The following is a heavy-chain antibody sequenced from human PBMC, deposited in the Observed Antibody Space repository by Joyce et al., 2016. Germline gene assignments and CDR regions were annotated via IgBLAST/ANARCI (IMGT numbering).Heavy chain of an antibody. CDR2: SSYAESKK. J-gene: IGHJ6*02. Sequence: QVQLVESGGGVVQPGRSLRLSCAASGFTFSSYGMHWVRQAPGKGREWVAMSSYAESKKYYTESVKGRFTISRDNSKNTLYLQMNSLRVEDTAVYYCAKDTRYYGMDVWGQGTTVTVSS. CDR3: AKDTRYYGMDV. V-gene: IGHV3-30*18. CDR1: GFTFSSYG.